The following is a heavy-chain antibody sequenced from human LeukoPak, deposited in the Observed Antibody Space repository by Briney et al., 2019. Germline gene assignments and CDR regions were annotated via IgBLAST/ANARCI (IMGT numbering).Heavy chain of an antibody. J-gene: IGHJ4*02. V-gene: IGHV1-46*01. Sequence: GASVKVSCKASGYTFTSYYMHWVRQAPGQGLEWMGIINPSGGSTSYAQKFQGRVTMTRDTSTSTVYMELSSLRSEDTAVYYCARDYRKRHYYDSSGPFDCWGQGTLVTVSS. CDR1: GYTFTSYY. D-gene: IGHD3-22*01. CDR3: ARDYRKRHYYDSSGPFDC. CDR2: INPSGGST.